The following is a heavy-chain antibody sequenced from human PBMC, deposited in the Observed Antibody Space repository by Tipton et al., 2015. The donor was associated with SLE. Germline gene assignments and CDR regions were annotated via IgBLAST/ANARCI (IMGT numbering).Heavy chain of an antibody. V-gene: IGHV4-39*07. CDR3: ARDSCGGDCSILDY. CDR1: GDSISNNNYY. J-gene: IGHJ4*02. CDR2: INYSGTT. D-gene: IGHD2-21*01. Sequence: TLSLTCTISGDSISNNNYYWGWIRQPPGEGLELIGNINYSGTTYYNPSLKTRVTISVDASKTQFSLRLTSVTAADTAVYYCARDSCGGDCSILDYWGRGTLVTVSS.